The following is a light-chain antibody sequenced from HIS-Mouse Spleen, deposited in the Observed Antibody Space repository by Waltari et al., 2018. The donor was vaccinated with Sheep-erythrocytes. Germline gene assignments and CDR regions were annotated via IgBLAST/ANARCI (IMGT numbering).Light chain of an antibody. CDR2: EVS. Sequence: QSALTQPAPVSGSPGQSITIPCTGTRSDVGGYNYVSWYQQHPGKAPKLMIYEVSNRPSGVSNRFSGSKSGNTASLTISGLQAEDEADYYCSSYTSSSTWVFGGGTKLTVL. CDR1: RSDVGGYNY. V-gene: IGLV2-14*01. J-gene: IGLJ3*02. CDR3: SSYTSSSTWV.